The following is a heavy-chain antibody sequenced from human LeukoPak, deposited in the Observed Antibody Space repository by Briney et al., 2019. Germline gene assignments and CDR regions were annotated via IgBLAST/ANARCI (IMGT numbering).Heavy chain of an antibody. J-gene: IGHJ4*02. D-gene: IGHD6-19*01. CDR3: ARASKVGYSSGWYVIIDY. CDR2: IYYSGST. V-gene: IGHV4-59*01. CDR1: GGSISSYY. Sequence: PSETLSLTCTVSGGSISSYYWNWIRQPPGKGLEWIGYIYYSGSTNYNPSLESRVTISVDTSKNQSSLKLSSVTAADTAVYYCARASKVGYSSGWYVIIDYWGQGTLVTVSS.